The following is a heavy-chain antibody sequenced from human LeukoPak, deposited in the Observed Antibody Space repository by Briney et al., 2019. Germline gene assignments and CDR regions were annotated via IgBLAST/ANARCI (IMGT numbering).Heavy chain of an antibody. D-gene: IGHD6-19*01. Sequence: SETLSLTCAVYGGSFSGYYWSWIRQPPGKGLEWIGEINHSGSTNYNPSLKSRVTISVDTSKNQFSLKLSSVTAADTAVYYCARQTDAGYSSGWYPFDYWGQGTLVTVSS. V-gene: IGHV4-34*01. CDR2: INHSGST. CDR1: GGSFSGYY. CDR3: ARQTDAGYSSGWYPFDY. J-gene: IGHJ4*02.